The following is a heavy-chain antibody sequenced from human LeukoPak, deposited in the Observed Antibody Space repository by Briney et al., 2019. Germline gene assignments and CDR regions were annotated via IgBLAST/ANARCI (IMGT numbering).Heavy chain of an antibody. J-gene: IGHJ4*02. CDR1: GFTFNTYA. Sequence: PGGSLRLSCAASGFTFNTYAMSWVRQAPGKGLEWVSGISGSGGGTYYADSVKGRFTISRGNSKSTLYLQMNSLRVEDTAVYYCAKMGGRISAAVDNWRQGTLVTVSS. CDR2: ISGSGGGT. CDR3: AKMGGRISAAVDN. V-gene: IGHV3-23*01. D-gene: IGHD2-2*01.